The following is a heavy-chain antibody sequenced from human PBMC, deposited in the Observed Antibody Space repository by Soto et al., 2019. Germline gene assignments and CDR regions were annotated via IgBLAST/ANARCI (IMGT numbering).Heavy chain of an antibody. V-gene: IGHV1-18*01. CDR1: GYTFTSYG. J-gene: IGHJ4*02. CDR3: ATRSPAFDY. Sequence: QVQLVQSGPEVKKPGASVKVSCKTSGYTFTSYGISWVRQAPEQGLEWMGWISTNKGNTNYAQKFQGRVTMTTGTSTSTGYTEVRSLRSADTAVYYCATRSPAFDYWGQGTLVTVSS. CDR2: ISTNKGNT.